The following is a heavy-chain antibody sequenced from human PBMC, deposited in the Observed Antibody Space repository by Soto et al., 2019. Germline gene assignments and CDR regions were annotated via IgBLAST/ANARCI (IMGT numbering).Heavy chain of an antibody. CDR3: ARLPVESLWMGYEHDV. J-gene: IGHJ4*02. CDR1: GFVFDDYA. CDR2: IRNQRLDGGST. D-gene: IGHD3-3*01. Sequence: EVQLVESGGGLVQPGRSLRVSCVTSGFVFDDYAFSWIRQAPGQGLEWLGFIRNQRLDGGSTEYAASVKGRFRISRENSRGIVYLQLDSLKPEDTAVYYCARLPVESLWMGYEHDVWGQGTLVIVSS. V-gene: IGHV3-49*03.